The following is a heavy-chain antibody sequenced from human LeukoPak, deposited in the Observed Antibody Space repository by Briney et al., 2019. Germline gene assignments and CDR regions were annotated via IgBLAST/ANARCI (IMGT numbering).Heavy chain of an antibody. J-gene: IGHJ6*02. D-gene: IGHD3-22*01. V-gene: IGHV3-21*01. CDR2: ISSSSSYI. CDR3: ARPYYYDSSGYYRSHRYGMDV. CDR1: GFTFSSYS. Sequence: GGSLRLSCAASGFTFSSYSMNWVRQAPGKGLEWVSSISSSSSYIYYADSVKGRSTISRDNAKNSLYLQMNSLRAEDAAVYYCARPYYYDSSGYYRSHRYGMDVWGQGTTVTVSS.